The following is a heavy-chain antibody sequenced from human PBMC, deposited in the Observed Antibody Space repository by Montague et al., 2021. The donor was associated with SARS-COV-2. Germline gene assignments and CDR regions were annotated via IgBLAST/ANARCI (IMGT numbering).Heavy chain of an antibody. D-gene: IGHD3-3*01. CDR3: ARALVPEEWLFGGDYYYYMDV. V-gene: IGHV4-61*05. Sequence: SETLSLTCTVSGGFISSSSYYWGWIRQPPGKGLEWIGYIYDSGSTNYNPSLKSRVTISVDTSKNQFSLKLSSVTAADTAVYYCARALVPEEWLFGGDYYYYMDVWGKGTTVTVSS. J-gene: IGHJ6*03. CDR1: GGFISSSSYY. CDR2: IYDSGST.